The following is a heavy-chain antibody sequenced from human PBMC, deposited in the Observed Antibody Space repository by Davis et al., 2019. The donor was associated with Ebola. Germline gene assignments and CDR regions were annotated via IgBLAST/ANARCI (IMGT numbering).Heavy chain of an antibody. CDR3: ARTYYDFWSGYSPYYYYGMDV. Sequence: PGGSLRLSCAASGFTFSSYAMSWVRQAPGKGLEWVSAISGSGGSTYYADSVKGRFTISRDNSKNTLYLQMNSLRAEDTAVYYCARTYYDFWSGYSPYYYYGMDVWGQGTTVTVSS. J-gene: IGHJ6*02. D-gene: IGHD3-3*01. CDR2: ISGSGGST. CDR1: GFTFSSYA. V-gene: IGHV3-23*01.